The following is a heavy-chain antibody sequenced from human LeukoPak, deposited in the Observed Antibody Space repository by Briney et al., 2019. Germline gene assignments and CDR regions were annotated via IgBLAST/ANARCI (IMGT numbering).Heavy chain of an antibody. CDR1: GFTFSSYT. D-gene: IGHD5-12*01. V-gene: IGHV3-48*01. CDR2: ISSSSRTI. Sequence: GGSLRLSCAASGFTFSSYTMNWVRQAPGKGLEWVSKISSSSRTISYADSVNGRFTISRDNAKTSLYLQMNSLRAEDTAVYYCARDSPQALAILHGFDIWGHGTMVTVSS. CDR3: ARDSPQALAILHGFDI. J-gene: IGHJ3*02.